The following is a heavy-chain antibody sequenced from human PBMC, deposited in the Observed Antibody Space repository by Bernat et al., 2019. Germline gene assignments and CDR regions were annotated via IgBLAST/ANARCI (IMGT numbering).Heavy chain of an antibody. V-gene: IGHV3-23*01. CDR2: ISSTDNT. Sequence: EVQLLESGGDLVQPGGSLRLSCAASGFTFRTSDMSWVRQAPGKGLEWVSGISSTDNTYYAHSMKGRFTISRDSSKNTLYLQMNGLRVEDTASYYCTKDLHVPGEYWYFDLWGRGTLVTVSS. J-gene: IGHJ2*01. D-gene: IGHD7-27*01. CDR3: TKDLHVPGEYWYFDL. CDR1: GFTFRTSD.